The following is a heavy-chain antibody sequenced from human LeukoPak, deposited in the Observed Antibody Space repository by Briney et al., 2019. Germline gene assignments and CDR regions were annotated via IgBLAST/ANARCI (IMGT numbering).Heavy chain of an antibody. CDR1: GGSISSYY. D-gene: IGHD6-6*01. CDR2: IYNSGST. J-gene: IGHJ6*03. Sequence: SETLSLTCTVSGGSISSYYWSWIRQPPGKGLEWIGYIYNSGSTDYSPSLRSRVTISVDTSKNQFSLKLSSVTAADTAVYYCARSSSPTNRYYYYYMDVWGKGTTVTVSS. CDR3: ARSSSPTNRYYYYYMDV. V-gene: IGHV4-59*01.